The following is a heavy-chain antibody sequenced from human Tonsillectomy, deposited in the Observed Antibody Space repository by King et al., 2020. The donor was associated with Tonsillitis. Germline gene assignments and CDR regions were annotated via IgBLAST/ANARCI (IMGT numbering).Heavy chain of an antibody. J-gene: IGHJ3*02. CDR3: VRDLRGYYDDAFDI. V-gene: IGHV3-72*01. CDR1: GFTFSDHY. D-gene: IGHD3-22*01. CDR2: PRNQANSYTT. Sequence: VQLVESGGGLVQPGGSLRLSCAASGFTFSDHYNDGVPQAPGKGLEWVGRPRNQANSYTTGYAASVKGRFNISRDDSKNSLYLQMNSLKTEDTAVYYCVRDLRGYYDDAFDIWGQGTMVTVSS.